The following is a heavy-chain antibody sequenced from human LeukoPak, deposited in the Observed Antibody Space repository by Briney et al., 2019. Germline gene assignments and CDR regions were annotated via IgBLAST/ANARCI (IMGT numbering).Heavy chain of an antibody. CDR2: ISYDGSNK. D-gene: IGHD5-12*01. V-gene: IGHV3-30-3*01. Sequence: GGSLRLSCAASGFTFSSYAMHWVRQAPGKGLEWVAVISYDGSNKYYADSVKGRFTISRDNSKNTLYLQMNSLRAEDTAVYYCAKDRGYSGYEILGVLDYWGQGTLVTVSS. CDR1: GFTFSSYA. CDR3: AKDRGYSGYEILGVLDY. J-gene: IGHJ4*02.